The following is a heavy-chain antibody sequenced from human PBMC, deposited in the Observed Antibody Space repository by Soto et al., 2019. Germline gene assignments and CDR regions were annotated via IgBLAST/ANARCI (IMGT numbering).Heavy chain of an antibody. CDR1: GGTFSSYI. CDR3: AKDYGGKDGDY. V-gene: IGHV1-69*08. Sequence: QVQLVQSGAEVKKPGSSEKVSCKASGGTFSSYIISWVRQAPGQGLEWMGRIIPILGIANYAQKFQGRVTITADKSTSTAYMELSSLRSEDTAVYYCAKDYGGKDGDYWGQGTLVTVSS. J-gene: IGHJ4*02. D-gene: IGHD4-17*01. CDR2: IIPILGIA.